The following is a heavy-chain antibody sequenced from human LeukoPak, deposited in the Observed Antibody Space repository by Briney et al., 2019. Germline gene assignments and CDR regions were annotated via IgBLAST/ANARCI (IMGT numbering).Heavy chain of an antibody. V-gene: IGHV1-18*01. CDR3: ARVGYYNDSSALRWFDP. J-gene: IGHJ5*02. CDR2: ISAYNGNT. Sequence: ASVKVSCKASGYTFTSYGISWVRQAPGQGLEWMGWISAYNGNTNYAQKLQGRVTMTTDTSTSTAYMELRSLRSDDTAVYYCARVGYYNDSSALRWFDPWGQGTLVTVSS. CDR1: GYTFTSYG. D-gene: IGHD3-22*01.